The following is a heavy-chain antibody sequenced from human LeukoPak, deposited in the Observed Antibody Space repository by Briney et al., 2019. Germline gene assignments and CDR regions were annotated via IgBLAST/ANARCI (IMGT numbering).Heavy chain of an antibody. Sequence: GGSLSLSCAASGFTISSYAMHWVRQAPGKGLEWVAVISYDGSNKYYADSVKGRFTISRDNSKNTLYLQMNSLRAEDTAVYYCARDPRDCSSTSCGYLDYWGQGTLVTVSS. D-gene: IGHD2-2*01. J-gene: IGHJ4*02. CDR3: ARDPRDCSSTSCGYLDY. CDR1: GFTISSYA. V-gene: IGHV3-30*04. CDR2: ISYDGSNK.